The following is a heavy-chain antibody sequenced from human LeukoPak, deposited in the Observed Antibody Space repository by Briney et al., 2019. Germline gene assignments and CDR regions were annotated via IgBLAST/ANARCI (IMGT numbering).Heavy chain of an antibody. V-gene: IGHV4-59*08. D-gene: IGHD1-14*01. CDR2: FFYNGTT. CDR3: ARHPTGLSAMDV. Sequence: SETLSLTCTVSGGSTRTYSWSWIRQSPVKGLEWIGCFFYNGTTTYNPSLKSRITVSLDTSRNQFSLKLSSVTAADTAVYFCARHPTGLSAMDVWGKGTTGAVSS. J-gene: IGHJ6*03. CDR1: GGSTRTYS.